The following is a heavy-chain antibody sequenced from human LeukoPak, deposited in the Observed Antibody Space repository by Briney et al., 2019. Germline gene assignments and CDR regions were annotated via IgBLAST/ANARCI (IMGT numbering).Heavy chain of an antibody. V-gene: IGHV4-59*01. D-gene: IGHD3-16*02. CDR1: GGSISSYY. J-gene: IGHJ4*02. CDR2: IYYSGSI. CDR3: ARYVWGSYPTFEDY. Sequence: SETLSLTCTVSGGSISSYYWSWIRQPPGKGLEWIGYIYYSGSITYNPSLKSRVTISVDTSKNKFSLKLSSVTAADTAVYYCARYVWGSYPTFEDYWGQGTLVTVSS.